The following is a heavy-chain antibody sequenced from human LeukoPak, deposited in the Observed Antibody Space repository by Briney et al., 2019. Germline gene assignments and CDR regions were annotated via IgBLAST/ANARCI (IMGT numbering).Heavy chain of an antibody. Sequence: GEFLKISCNGSGYCFTRYWIGWVRQVPGKGLEWMGIIYPGDSDTRYSPSFQGQVTISADKSISTAYLQWSSLKASDTAMYYCARQEGGSYYYYYYGMDVWGQGTTVTVSS. D-gene: IGHD1-26*01. CDR2: IYPGDSDT. CDR3: ARQEGGSYYYYYYGMDV. V-gene: IGHV5-51*01. J-gene: IGHJ6*02. CDR1: GYCFTRYW.